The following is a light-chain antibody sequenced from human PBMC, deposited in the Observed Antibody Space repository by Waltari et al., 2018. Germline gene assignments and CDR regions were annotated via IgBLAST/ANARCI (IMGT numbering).Light chain of an antibody. V-gene: IGKV2-29*02. CDR3: MQGLHLPRT. CDR2: AVS. J-gene: IGKJ1*01. Sequence: DVVMTQTPLSLSVTPGQPASISYKSSQTLLHSDGQTYLYWFLQKPGQSPQLLIYAVSSRLSGVSTKFSGSGSGTDFTLKISRVEAEDVGIYYCMQGLHLPRTFGQGTKVEMK. CDR1: QTLLHSDGQTY.